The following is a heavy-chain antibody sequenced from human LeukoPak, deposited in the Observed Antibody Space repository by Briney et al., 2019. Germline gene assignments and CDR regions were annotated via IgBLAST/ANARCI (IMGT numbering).Heavy chain of an antibody. J-gene: IGHJ4*02. CDR1: GGSFRGYY. CDR2: INHRGST. Sequence: KPSETLSLTCAVYGGSFRGYYWSWIRQPPGKGLEWIGEINHRGSTNYNPSLKRRVTISVDTSKNQFSLQLSSVTAADTAVYYCARGRYIVLMVYAKGGSFDYWGQGTLVTVSS. CDR3: ARGRYIVLMVYAKGGSFDY. D-gene: IGHD2-8*01. V-gene: IGHV4-34*01.